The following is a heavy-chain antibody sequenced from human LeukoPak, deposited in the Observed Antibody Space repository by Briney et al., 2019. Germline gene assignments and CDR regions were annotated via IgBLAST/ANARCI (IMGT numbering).Heavy chain of an antibody. Sequence: KPSETLSLTCAVYGGSFSGYYWSWIRQPPGKGLEWIGEINHSGSTNYNPSLESRATISVDTSKNHFSLKMSSVTAADTAVYYCARSSGTGTFSYWGQGTLVTVSS. CDR3: ARSSGTGTFSY. V-gene: IGHV4-34*01. D-gene: IGHD6-25*01. CDR2: INHSGST. J-gene: IGHJ4*02. CDR1: GGSFSGYY.